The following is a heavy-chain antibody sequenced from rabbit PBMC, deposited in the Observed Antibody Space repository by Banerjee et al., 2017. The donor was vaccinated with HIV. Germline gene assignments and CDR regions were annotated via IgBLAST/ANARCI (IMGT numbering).Heavy chain of an antibody. CDR2: IYAGSSANT. CDR1: GFSFSSGYD. CDR3: ARGYDDYDARLDL. D-gene: IGHD2-1*01. J-gene: IGHJ3*01. Sequence: QSLEESGGDLVKPGASLTLTCTASGFSFSSGYDMCWVRQAPGKGLEWIGTIYAGSSANTYYASWAKGRFTISKTSSTTVTLQMNSLTAADTATYFCARGYDDYDARLDLWGPGTLVTVS. V-gene: IGHV1S40*01.